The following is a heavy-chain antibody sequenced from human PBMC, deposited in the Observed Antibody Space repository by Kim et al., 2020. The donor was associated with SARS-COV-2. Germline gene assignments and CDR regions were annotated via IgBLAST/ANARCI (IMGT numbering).Heavy chain of an antibody. V-gene: IGHV1-69*13. CDR3: AREEGWEIVVVPAATYWFDP. Sequence: SVKVSCKASGGTFSSYAISWVRQAPGQGLEWMGGIIPIFGTANYAQKFQGRVTITADESTSTAYMELSSLRSEDTAVYYCAREEGWEIVVVPAATYWFDPWGQGTLVTVSS. CDR2: IIPIFGTA. CDR1: GGTFSSYA. D-gene: IGHD2-2*01. J-gene: IGHJ5*02.